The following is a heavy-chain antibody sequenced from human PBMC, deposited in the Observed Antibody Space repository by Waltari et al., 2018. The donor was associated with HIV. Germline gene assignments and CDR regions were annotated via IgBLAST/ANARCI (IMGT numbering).Heavy chain of an antibody. J-gene: IGHJ4*02. D-gene: IGHD2-2*01. V-gene: IGHV1-18*01. CDR3: ARINCTSVSCYASLDY. CDR2: VSAYNGNT. CDR1: GSTFTSYG. Sequence: QVQLVQSGAEVKKPGASVKVSCQASGSTFTSYGISWVRQAPGQGLEWMGWVSAYNGNTNYAQKLQGRVTMTTDTSTSTAYMELRSLRSDDTAVYYCARINCTSVSCYASLDYWGQGTLVTVSS.